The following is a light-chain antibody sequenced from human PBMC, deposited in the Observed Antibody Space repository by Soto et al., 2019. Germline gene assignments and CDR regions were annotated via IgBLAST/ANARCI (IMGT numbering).Light chain of an antibody. J-gene: IGKJ1*01. V-gene: IGKV1-5*03. CDR1: QSVNSW. CDR2: EAS. CDR3: QQYRSQRT. Sequence: DIQMTQSPSTLSASVGDRVTLTCRASQSVNSWLAWYQQKPGKAPKLLISEASNLKDGVPSRFSGSGSETEFSLTIXXXXXDDFATYYCQQYRSQRTFGQGT.